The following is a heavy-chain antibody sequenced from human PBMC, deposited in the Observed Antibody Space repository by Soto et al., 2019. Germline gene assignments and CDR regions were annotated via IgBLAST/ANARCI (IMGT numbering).Heavy chain of an antibody. J-gene: IGHJ4*02. CDR1: GLTFGSRA. CDR2: ITDTGGDA. Sequence: EVQLLESGGDLIQPGGSLRLSCVASGLTFGSRAMSWVHQSPGEGLEWVSTITDTGGDAKYADSVRGRFAISRDNSKNTLYLQLSDLRAEDSAIYFCGRGSKDSYPGSGIFDFWGRGTLVTVSS. V-gene: IGHV3-23*01. CDR3: GRGSKDSYPGSGIFDF. D-gene: IGHD3-10*01.